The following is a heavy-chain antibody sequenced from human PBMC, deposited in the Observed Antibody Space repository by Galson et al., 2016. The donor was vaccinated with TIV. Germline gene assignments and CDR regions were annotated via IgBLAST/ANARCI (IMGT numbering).Heavy chain of an antibody. CDR3: ARRHEWPGGSFDA. J-gene: IGHJ3*01. D-gene: IGHD3-3*01. V-gene: IGHV4-39*01. CDR2: IFHTGTT. Sequence: SDTLSLTCSVYGASMATSSNDWVWIRQPPGKGPEWIGTIFHTGTTYYNPSLKSRLTMTVDTSKWQLFLKLRSVTAADTAVYYCARRHEWPGGSFDAWGQGTMVAVSS. CDR1: GASMATSSND.